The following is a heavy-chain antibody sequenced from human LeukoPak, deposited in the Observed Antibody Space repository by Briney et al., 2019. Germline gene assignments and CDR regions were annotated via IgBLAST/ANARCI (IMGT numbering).Heavy chain of an antibody. V-gene: IGHV5-51*01. CDR3: ARGPRVGVSSDFDI. Sequence: GSSLKISCKGSGSSFTSYWIGWVRQMPGKGLECMGIIYPGDSDTRYSPSFQGQVTISADRSITTAYLQWSSLKASDTAMYYCARGPRVGVSSDFDIWGQGTMVTVSS. CDR1: GSSFTSYW. D-gene: IGHD1-26*01. J-gene: IGHJ3*02. CDR2: IYPGDSDT.